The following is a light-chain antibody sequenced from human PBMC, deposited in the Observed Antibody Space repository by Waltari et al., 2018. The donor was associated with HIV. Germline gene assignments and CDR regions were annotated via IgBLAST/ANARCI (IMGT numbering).Light chain of an antibody. Sequence: QSALTQPRSVSGSPGQSVTISCPGTSSDVGGSNYVSWYQQHPAKAPKLMVYEVTKRTSGVPDSFSGSKSGYAAALTISGLQAGDEANYYCCSYAGSYTFVFGGGTKVTVL. CDR2: EVT. V-gene: IGLV2-11*01. J-gene: IGLJ2*01. CDR3: CSYAGSYTFV. CDR1: SSDVGGSNY.